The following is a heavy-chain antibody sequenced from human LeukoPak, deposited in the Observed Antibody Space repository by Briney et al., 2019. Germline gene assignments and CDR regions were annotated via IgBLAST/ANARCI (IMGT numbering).Heavy chain of an antibody. CDR2: INHSGST. V-gene: IGHV4-34*01. J-gene: IGHJ4*02. CDR3: ARRPIKRRTYYYDSSGYPFDY. Sequence: SETLSLTCAVYGGSFSGYYWSWIRQPPGKGLEWIGEINHSGSTNYNPSLKSRVTISVDTSKNQFSLKLSSVTAADTAVYYCARRPIKRRTYYYDSSGYPFDYWGQGTLVTVSS. CDR1: GGSFSGYY. D-gene: IGHD3-22*01.